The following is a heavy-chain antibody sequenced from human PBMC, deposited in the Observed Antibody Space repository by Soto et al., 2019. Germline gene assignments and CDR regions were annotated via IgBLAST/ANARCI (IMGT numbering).Heavy chain of an antibody. J-gene: IGHJ3*02. V-gene: IGHV1-69*02. CDR2: IIPILGIA. CDR3: ARAPGSRLLTGFFEI. Sequence: SVKVSCKASGGTFSSYTISWVRQAPGQGLEWMGRIIPILGIANYAQKFQGRVTITADKSTSTAYMELSSLRSEDTAVYYCARAPGSRLLTGFFEIWGQGSTVLGSS. CDR1: GGTFSSYT. D-gene: IGHD1-26*01.